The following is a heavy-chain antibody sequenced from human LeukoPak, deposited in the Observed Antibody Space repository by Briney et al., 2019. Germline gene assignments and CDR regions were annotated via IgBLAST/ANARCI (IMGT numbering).Heavy chain of an antibody. CDR3: AGEGPRSKGSGGAAFHI. D-gene: IGHD6-19*01. J-gene: IGHJ3*02. V-gene: IGHV1-2*02. CDR1: GYTFTDYY. CDR2: INPNSGGT. Sequence: ASVKVSCKASGYTFTDYYMHWVRQAPGQGPEWLGWINPNSGGTNYPPKFQGRLTMTRDTSISTAYMELTRLTSDDTAVYYCAGEGPRSKGSGGAAFHIWGQGTMVTVSS.